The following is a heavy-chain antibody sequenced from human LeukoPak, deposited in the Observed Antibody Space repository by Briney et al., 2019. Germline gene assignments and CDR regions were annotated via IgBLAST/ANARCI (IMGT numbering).Heavy chain of an antibody. J-gene: IGHJ5*02. V-gene: IGHV5-10-1*01. D-gene: IGHD6-13*01. CDR1: GYSFTSYW. CDR2: IDPSDSYT. CDR3: ARRVQVYSSSSWSGSLNWFDP. Sequence: GESLKISCKGSGYSFTSYWISWVRQMPGKGLEWMGRIDPSDSYTNYSPSFQGHVTISADKSISTAYLQWSSLKASDTAMYYCARRVQVYSSSSWSGSLNWFDPWGQGTLVTVSS.